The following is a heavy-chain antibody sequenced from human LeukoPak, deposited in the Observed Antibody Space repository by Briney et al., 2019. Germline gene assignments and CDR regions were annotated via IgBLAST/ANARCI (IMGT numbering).Heavy chain of an antibody. CDR3: ARGNDYTNYYYYYMDV. V-gene: IGHV1-69*05. CDR1: GGTFSSSA. D-gene: IGHD4-11*01. Sequence: ASVKVSCKASGGTFSSSAISWVRQAPGQGLEWMGGIIPIFGTANYAQKFQGRVTITTDESTSTAYMELSSLRSEDTAVYYCARGNDYTNYYYYYMDVWGKGTTVTVSS. J-gene: IGHJ6*03. CDR2: IIPIFGTA.